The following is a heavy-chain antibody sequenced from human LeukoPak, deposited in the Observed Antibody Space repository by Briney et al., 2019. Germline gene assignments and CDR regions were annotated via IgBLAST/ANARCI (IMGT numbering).Heavy chain of an antibody. CDR3: AKEPYSGSQLLDY. V-gene: IGHV3-23*01. CDR1: GFTFSSHA. CDR2: VSDSGGSR. Sequence: GGSLRLSCAASGFTFSSHAMSWVRQAPGKGLEWVSGVSDSGGSRYYADSAKGRFTISRDNSKNTLYLQMNSLTAEDTAVYYCAKEPYSGSQLLDYWGQGTLVTVSS. J-gene: IGHJ4*02. D-gene: IGHD1-26*01.